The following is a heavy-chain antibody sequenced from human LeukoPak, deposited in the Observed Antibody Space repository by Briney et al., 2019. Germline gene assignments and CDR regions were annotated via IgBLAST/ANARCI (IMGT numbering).Heavy chain of an antibody. V-gene: IGHV3-30*02. Sequence: GGSLRLSCAASGFTFSSYCMHWVRQAPGKGLEWVALIRHDGSNKYYADSVKGRFTISRDNSKNTLYLQMNSLRAEDTAVYYCAKYDYGSGSYLAFDIWGQGTMVTVSS. CDR1: GFTFSSYC. J-gene: IGHJ3*02. CDR3: AKYDYGSGSYLAFDI. CDR2: IRHDGSNK. D-gene: IGHD3-10*01.